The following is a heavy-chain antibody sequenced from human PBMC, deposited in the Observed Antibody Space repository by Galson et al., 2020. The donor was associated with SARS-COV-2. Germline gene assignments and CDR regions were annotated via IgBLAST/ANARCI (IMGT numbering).Heavy chain of an antibody. D-gene: IGHD3-22*01. V-gene: IGHV3-23*03. CDR1: GFTFRRYT. Sequence: GGSLRLTCAGSGFTFRRYTMNWVRQAPGKGLEWVSIIYSGGVTYYADSVKGRFTISRDNSKTTLYLQMNSLRTDDTAVYYCAKDRYDYDSSGYDWGQGTLVTGSS. CDR3: AKDRYDYDSSGYD. J-gene: IGHJ4*02. CDR2: IYSGGVT.